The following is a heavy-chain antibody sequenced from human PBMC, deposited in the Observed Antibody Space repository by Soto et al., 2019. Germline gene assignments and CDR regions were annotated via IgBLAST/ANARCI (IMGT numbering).Heavy chain of an antibody. Sequence: SETLSLTCTVSGGSVSSGSYYWSWIRQPPGKGLEWIGYIYYSGSTNYNPSLKSRVTTSVDTSKNQFSLKLSSVTAADTAVYYCARVPQYYYDSSGYSKDYWGQGTLVTVSS. J-gene: IGHJ4*02. CDR1: GGSVSSGSYY. V-gene: IGHV4-61*01. CDR3: ARVPQYYYDSSGYSKDY. CDR2: IYYSGST. D-gene: IGHD3-22*01.